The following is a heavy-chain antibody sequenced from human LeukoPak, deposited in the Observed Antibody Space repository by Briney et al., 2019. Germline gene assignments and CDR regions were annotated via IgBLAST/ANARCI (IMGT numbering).Heavy chain of an antibody. V-gene: IGHV4-59*01. D-gene: IGHD6-19*01. CDR3: ARLPGGASGWSNPFDY. Sequence: SETLSLTCTVSGGSIRSYYWSWIRQPPGKGLEWIGYIHYSGSTNYNPSLFSRVTISVDTSKNQFSLKLSSVTAADTAVYYCARLPGGASGWSNPFDYWGQGTLVTVSS. CDR1: GGSIRSYY. J-gene: IGHJ4*02. CDR2: IHYSGST.